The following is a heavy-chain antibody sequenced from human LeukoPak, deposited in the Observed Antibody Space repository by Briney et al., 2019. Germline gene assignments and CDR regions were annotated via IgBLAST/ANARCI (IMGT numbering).Heavy chain of an antibody. V-gene: IGHV4-39*07. J-gene: IGHJ5*02. Sequence: SETRFLTSTVYARSLSSRSFYCGRLRHTPGKGLEWIARTYYSGSTYYNPSLKSRVTISVDTSKNQFSLKLSSVTAADTAVYYCARIIPPGIAAAGTGWFDPWGQGTLVTVSS. D-gene: IGHD6-13*01. CDR2: TYYSGST. CDR3: ARIIPPGIAAAGTGWFDP. CDR1: ARSLSSRSFY.